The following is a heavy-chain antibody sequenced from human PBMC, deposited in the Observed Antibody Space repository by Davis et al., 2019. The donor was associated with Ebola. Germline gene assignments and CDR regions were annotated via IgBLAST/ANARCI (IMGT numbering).Heavy chain of an antibody. Sequence: ASVKVSCKASGYTFTSYAISWVRQAPGQGLEWLGWISPYNGNTNYAQKFQGRVTITRDTSASTAYMELSSLRSEDTAVYYCASPQRIQLWLQFDYWGQGTLVTVSS. V-gene: IGHV1-18*04. J-gene: IGHJ4*02. CDR3: ASPQRIQLWLQFDY. CDR1: GYTFTSYA. D-gene: IGHD5-18*01. CDR2: ISPYNGNT.